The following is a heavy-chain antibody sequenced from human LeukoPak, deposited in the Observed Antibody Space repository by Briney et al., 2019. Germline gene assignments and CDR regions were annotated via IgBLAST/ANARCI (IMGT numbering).Heavy chain of an antibody. J-gene: IGHJ4*02. CDR3: AKNQVGATNRFDY. CDR1: GFTVSSTY. Sequence: GGSLRLSCAASGFTVSSTYMTWVRQAPGRGLEWVSAISGSGGSTYYADSVKGRFTISRDNSKNTLYLQMNSLRAEDTAVYYCAKNQVGATNRFDYWGQGTLVTVSS. D-gene: IGHD1-26*01. V-gene: IGHV3-23*01. CDR2: ISGSGGST.